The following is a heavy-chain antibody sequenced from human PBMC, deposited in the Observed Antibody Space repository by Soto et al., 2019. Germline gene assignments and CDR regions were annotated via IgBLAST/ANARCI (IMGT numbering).Heavy chain of an antibody. CDR2: IWYDGSNK. J-gene: IGHJ3*02. Sequence: GGSLRLSCAASGFTFSSYGMHWVRQAPGKGLEWVAVIWYDGSNKYYADSVKGRFTISRDNSKNTLYLQMNSLRAEDTAVYYCARSYLRYSSSWLDAFDIWGQGTMVTVSS. CDR1: GFTFSSYG. CDR3: ARSYLRYSSSWLDAFDI. D-gene: IGHD6-13*01. V-gene: IGHV3-33*01.